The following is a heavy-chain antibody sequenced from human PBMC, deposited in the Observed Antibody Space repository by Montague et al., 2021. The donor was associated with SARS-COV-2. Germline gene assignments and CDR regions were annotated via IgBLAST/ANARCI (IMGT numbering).Heavy chain of an antibody. CDR1: GDSVSSNNAT. V-gene: IGHV6-1*01. CDR2: TYYRSKWYN. D-gene: IGHD1-1*01. J-gene: IGHJ6*02. CDR3: TSGREGNYNVMDV. Sequence: SVISGDSVSSNNATWNWVRQSPSRGLEWLGRTYYRSKWYNDYAVSVRGRVTINPDTSKNQFSLQLDSVTPEDTAIYYCTSGREGNYNVMDVWGQGTTVTVSS.